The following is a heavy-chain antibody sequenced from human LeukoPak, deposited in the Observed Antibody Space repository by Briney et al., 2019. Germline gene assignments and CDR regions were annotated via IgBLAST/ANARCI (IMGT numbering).Heavy chain of an antibody. CDR3: ARGLYCSSTSCYSHWFDP. Sequence: ASVKVSCKASGYTFTSYDINWVRQATGEGLEWMGWMNPNSGNTGYAQKFQGRVTMTRNTSISTAYMELSSLRSEDTAVYYCARGLYCSSTSCYSHWFDPWGQGTLVTVSS. J-gene: IGHJ5*02. CDR2: MNPNSGNT. CDR1: GYTFTSYD. V-gene: IGHV1-8*01. D-gene: IGHD2-2*01.